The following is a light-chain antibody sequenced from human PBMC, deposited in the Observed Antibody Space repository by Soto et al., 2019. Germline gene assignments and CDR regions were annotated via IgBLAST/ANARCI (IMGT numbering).Light chain of an antibody. CDR2: DAS. CDR1: QSLNGV. CDR3: QQYNHWPLT. Sequence: EIVMTQSPATLSVSPGERATLSCRASQSLNGVLAWYQHKPGQAPRLLMYDASPRATGVPARFSGSGSGTESTHTISSRQSVACAVYYCQQYNHWPLTVGQGTRLEVK. V-gene: IGKV3-15*01. J-gene: IGKJ5*01.